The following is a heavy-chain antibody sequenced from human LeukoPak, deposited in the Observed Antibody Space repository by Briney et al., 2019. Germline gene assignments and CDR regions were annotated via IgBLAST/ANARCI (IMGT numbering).Heavy chain of an antibody. J-gene: IGHJ6*03. Sequence: ASVKVSCKASGYIFSNYAVNWVRQAPGQGLEWMGWINTNTGNPTYAQGFTGRFVLSVDTSVNTAFLEITSLKSEDTAVYYCARSPAQYCSGGSCVNYYYYYMDVWGKGTTVTVSS. D-gene: IGHD2-15*01. CDR2: INTNTGNP. V-gene: IGHV7-4-1*02. CDR3: ARSPAQYCSGGSCVNYYYYYMDV. CDR1: GYIFSNYA.